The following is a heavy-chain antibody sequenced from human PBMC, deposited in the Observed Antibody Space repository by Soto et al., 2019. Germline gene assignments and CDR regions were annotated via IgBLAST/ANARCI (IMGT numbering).Heavy chain of an antibody. Sequence: SETLSLTCAVYGGSFSGYYWSWIRQPPGKGLEWIGEINHSGSTNYNPSLKSRVTISVDTSKNQFSLKLSSVTAADTAVYYCARGKVVVVAATYYYYYYGMDVWGQGTTVTVSS. CDR1: GGSFSGYY. V-gene: IGHV4-34*01. J-gene: IGHJ6*02. CDR3: ARGKVVVVAATYYYYYYGMDV. CDR2: INHSGST. D-gene: IGHD2-15*01.